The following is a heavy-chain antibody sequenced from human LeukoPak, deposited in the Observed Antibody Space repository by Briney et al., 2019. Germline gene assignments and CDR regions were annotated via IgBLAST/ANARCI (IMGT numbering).Heavy chain of an antibody. D-gene: IGHD5-18*01. V-gene: IGHV3-23*01. CDR1: GFTFSSYA. CDR3: ARDRGYSCGY. J-gene: IGHJ4*02. Sequence: GGSLRLSCAASGFTFSSYAMNWVRQAPGKGLEWVSTISGSGDSTYYADSVKGRFTISRDNPKNTLYLQMNSLRAEDTAVYYCARDRGYSCGYWGQGTLVTVSS. CDR2: ISGSGDST.